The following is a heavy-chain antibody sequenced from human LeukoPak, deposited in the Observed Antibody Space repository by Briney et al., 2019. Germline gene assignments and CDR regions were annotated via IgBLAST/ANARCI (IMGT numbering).Heavy chain of an antibody. V-gene: IGHV4-30-2*01. D-gene: IGHD3-22*01. Sequence: SETLSLTCAVSGGSISSGGYSWSWIRQPPGKGLEWIGYIYHSGSTYYNPSLKSRVTISVDTSKNQFSLKLSSVTAADTAVYYCARVDYYDSSGYHDAFDIWGQGTMVTVSS. J-gene: IGHJ3*02. CDR3: ARVDYYDSSGYHDAFDI. CDR2: IYHSGST. CDR1: GGSISSGGYS.